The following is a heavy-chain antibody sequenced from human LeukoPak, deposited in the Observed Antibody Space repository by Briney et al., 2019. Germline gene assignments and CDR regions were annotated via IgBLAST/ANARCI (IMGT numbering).Heavy chain of an antibody. V-gene: IGHV3-21*01. Sequence: PGGSLRLSCAASGFTFSNYTMNWVRQAPGKGLEWVSLISRSGSYIYYTDSVKGRFTISRDNAKKSLYLQMNSLRAEDTAVYYCARGIRGVIFWFDPWGQGTLVTVSS. J-gene: IGHJ5*02. D-gene: IGHD3-10*01. CDR1: GFTFSNYT. CDR3: ARGIRGVIFWFDP. CDR2: ISRSGSYI.